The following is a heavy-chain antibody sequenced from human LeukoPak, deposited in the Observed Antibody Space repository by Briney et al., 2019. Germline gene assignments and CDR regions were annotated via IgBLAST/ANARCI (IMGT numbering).Heavy chain of an antibody. J-gene: IGHJ4*02. Sequence: GGSLRLSCTVSEFTVRSNYMNWVRQAPGKGLEWVSVIYSGGRTYYADSVKGRFTISRDNSKSTLYLQMHSLRVEDTAVYYCAKELTIFGVVINFDYWGQGTLVTVSS. CDR2: IYSGGRT. D-gene: IGHD3-3*01. CDR3: AKELTIFGVVINFDY. CDR1: EFTVRSNY. V-gene: IGHV3-66*02.